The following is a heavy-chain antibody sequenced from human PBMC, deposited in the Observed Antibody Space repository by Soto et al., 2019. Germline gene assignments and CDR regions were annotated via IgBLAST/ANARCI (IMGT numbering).Heavy chain of an antibody. CDR1: GYTFTHYY. D-gene: IGHD6-13*01. V-gene: IGHV1-46*01. CDR2: FNPASGST. CDR3: ARDLAAGDH. J-gene: IGHJ4*02. Sequence: QVQLVQSGAEVKKPGASVKVSCRTSGYTFTHYYIHWVRQAPGQGLWWLGIFNPASGSTNYAQDFQGRVTLTMDTSTTTVYMGLRGLRAEDTAIFYCARDLAAGDHWGQGTLVTVSS.